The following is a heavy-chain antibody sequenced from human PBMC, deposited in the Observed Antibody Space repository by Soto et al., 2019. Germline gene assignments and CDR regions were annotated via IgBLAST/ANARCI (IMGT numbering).Heavy chain of an antibody. CDR2: IWYDGSNK. CDR3: ARDAGATKDYCYYYGMDV. D-gene: IGHD1-26*01. CDR1: GFTFSSYG. V-gene: IGHV3-33*01. Sequence: GGSLRLSCAASGFTFSSYGMHWVRQAPGKGLEWVAVIWYDGSNKYYADSVKGRFTISRDNSKNTLYLQMNSLRAEDTAVYYCARDAGATKDYCYYYGMDVWGQGTTVTVSS. J-gene: IGHJ6*02.